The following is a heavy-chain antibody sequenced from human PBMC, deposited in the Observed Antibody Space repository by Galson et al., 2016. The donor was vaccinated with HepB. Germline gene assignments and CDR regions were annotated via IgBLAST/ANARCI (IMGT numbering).Heavy chain of an antibody. V-gene: IGHV1-18*04. J-gene: IGHJ6*02. Sequence: SVKVSCKASGYTVTTYGISWVRQAPGQGLEWMGWISAYNGNTNYAQKRQGRVTMTTDTSTSTAYMELRSLRSDDTAVYYCARDPLKIRYQLLEICYYYYAMDVWGQGTTVTVSS. CDR1: GYTVTTYG. D-gene: IGHD2-2*01. CDR3: ARDPLKIRYQLLEICYYYYAMDV. CDR2: ISAYNGNT.